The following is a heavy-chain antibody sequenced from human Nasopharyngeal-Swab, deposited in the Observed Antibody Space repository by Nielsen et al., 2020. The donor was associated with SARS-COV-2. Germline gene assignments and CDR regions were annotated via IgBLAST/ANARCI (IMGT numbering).Heavy chain of an antibody. J-gene: IGHJ5*02. CDR3: ARAARGYSYGYAWFDP. CDR2: ISSSGSTI. V-gene: IGHV3-11*04. D-gene: IGHD5-18*01. Sequence: GESLKISCAASGFTFSDYYMSWIRQAPGKGLEWVSYISSSGSTIYYADSVKGRFTISRDNAKNSLYLQMNSLRAEDTAVYYCARAARGYSYGYAWFDPWGQGTLVTVSS. CDR1: GFTFSDYY.